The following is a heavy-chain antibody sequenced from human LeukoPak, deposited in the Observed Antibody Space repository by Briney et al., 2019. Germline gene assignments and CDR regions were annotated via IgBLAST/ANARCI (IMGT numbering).Heavy chain of an antibody. D-gene: IGHD3-22*01. J-gene: IGHJ4*02. CDR1: GGSISSYY. Sequence: SETLSLTCTVSGGSISSYYWSWIRQPPGKGLEWIGYIYYSGSTNYNPSLKSRVTISVDTSKNQFSLKLSSVTAADTAVYYCARVGYYYDSSGYGVYFDYWGQGTLVTVSS. V-gene: IGHV4-59*01. CDR3: ARVGYYYDSSGYGVYFDY. CDR2: IYYSGST.